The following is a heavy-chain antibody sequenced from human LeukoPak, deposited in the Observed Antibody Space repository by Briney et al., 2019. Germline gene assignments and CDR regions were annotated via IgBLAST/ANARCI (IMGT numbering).Heavy chain of an antibody. D-gene: IGHD3-9*01. CDR2: INPNSGGT. CDR1: GYTFTGYY. CDR3: ARAVTDYDILTGYYLNSFDI. V-gene: IGHV1-2*06. J-gene: IGHJ3*02. Sequence: GASVKVSCKASGYTFTGYYMHWVRQAPGQGLEWMGRINPNSGGTNYAQKFQGRVTMTRDTSISTAYMELSRLRSDDTAVYSCARAVTDYDILTGYYLNSFDIWGQGTMVTVSS.